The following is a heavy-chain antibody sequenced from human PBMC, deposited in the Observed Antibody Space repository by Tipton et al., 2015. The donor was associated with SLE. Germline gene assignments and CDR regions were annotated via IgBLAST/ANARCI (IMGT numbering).Heavy chain of an antibody. D-gene: IGHD6-19*01. CDR1: GGSFSGYY. J-gene: IGHJ4*02. CDR3: ARGIAVAGPFDY. V-gene: IGHV4-34*01. Sequence: LRLSCAVYGGSFSGYYWSWISQPPGKGLEWIGEINHSGSTNYNPSLKSRVTISVDTSKNQFSLKLSSVTAADTAVYYCARGIAVAGPFDYWGQGTLVTVSS. CDR2: INHSGST.